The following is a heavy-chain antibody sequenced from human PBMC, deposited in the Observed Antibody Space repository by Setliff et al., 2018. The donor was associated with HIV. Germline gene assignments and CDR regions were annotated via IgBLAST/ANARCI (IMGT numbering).Heavy chain of an antibody. Sequence: ETLSLTCTVSGGSISTYFWTWIRQPPGKGLEWIGYIYTSGSTNYNPSLKSRLTISVDTSKSQFSLKLTSVTAADTAVYYCARQMPIPGVAVTPVDYWGQGALVTVSS. CDR3: ARQMPIPGVAVTPVDY. CDR2: IYTSGST. D-gene: IGHD3-3*01. V-gene: IGHV4-59*08. J-gene: IGHJ4*02. CDR1: GGSISTYF.